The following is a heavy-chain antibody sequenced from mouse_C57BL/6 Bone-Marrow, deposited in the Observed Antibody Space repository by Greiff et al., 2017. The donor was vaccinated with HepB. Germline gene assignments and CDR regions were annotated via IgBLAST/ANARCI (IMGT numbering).Heavy chain of an antibody. CDR2: IDPANGNT. CDR1: GFNIKNTY. CDR3: AKMATVVATGAMDY. V-gene: IGHV14-3*01. D-gene: IGHD1-1*01. Sequence: VHVKQSVAELVRPGASVKLSCTASGFNIKNTYMHWVKQRPEQGLEWIGRIDPANGNTKYAPKFQGKATITADTSSNTAYLQLSSLTSEDTAIYYCAKMATVVATGAMDYWGQGTSVTVSS. J-gene: IGHJ4*01.